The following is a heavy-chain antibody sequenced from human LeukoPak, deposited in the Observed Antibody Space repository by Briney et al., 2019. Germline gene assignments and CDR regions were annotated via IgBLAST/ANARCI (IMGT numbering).Heavy chain of an antibody. D-gene: IGHD3-10*01. CDR1: GGSISNYY. V-gene: IGHV4-59*01. CDR2: IYYSGST. J-gene: IGHJ6*03. Sequence: KASETLSLTCSISGGSISNYYWSWIRQPPGKGLEWIGYIYYSGSTNYNPSLKSRVTISVDTSKNQFSLKLSSVTAADTAVYYCARVLGSGSYMNYYYYMDVWGKGTTVTISS. CDR3: ARVLGSGSYMNYYYYMDV.